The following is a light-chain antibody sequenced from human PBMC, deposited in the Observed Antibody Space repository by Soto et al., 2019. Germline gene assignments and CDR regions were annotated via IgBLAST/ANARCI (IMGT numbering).Light chain of an antibody. CDR2: DAS. J-gene: IGKJ4*01. Sequence: EIVLTQSPGTLSLSPGERATLSCRASQSISNYLAWYQHKPGQAPRLLISDASERASGVPARFSGSGSGTDFTLTISSLEPEDFAVYYCQQRSQWPPLTFGGGTTVEI. CDR1: QSISNY. V-gene: IGKV3-11*01. CDR3: QQRSQWPPLT.